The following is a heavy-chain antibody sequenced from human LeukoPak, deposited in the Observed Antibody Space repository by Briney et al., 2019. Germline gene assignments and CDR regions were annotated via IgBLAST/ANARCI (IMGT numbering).Heavy chain of an antibody. J-gene: IGHJ4*02. CDR3: ARLSGSGSPHYFDY. V-gene: IGHV1-2*02. CDR1: GYTFTGYY. Sequence: ASVKVSCKASGYTFTGYYLHWVRQAPGQGLAWMGWINPNSGEANYAQRFQDRVTMTWDTSISTAYMELSSLRSDDTAVFYCARLSGSGSPHYFDYWGQGTLLTVAS. CDR2: INPNSGEA. D-gene: IGHD6-19*01.